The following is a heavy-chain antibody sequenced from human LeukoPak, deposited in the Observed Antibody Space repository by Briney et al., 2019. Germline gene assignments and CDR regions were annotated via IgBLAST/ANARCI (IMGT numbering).Heavy chain of an antibody. Sequence: PSETLSLTCTVSGGSIISYYWSWIRQPPGKGLEWIGYIYYSGSTNYNPSLKSRVTISVDTSKNQFSLKLSSVTAADTAVYYCARGSIFGVVIGEIDYCGQGTLVTVSS. D-gene: IGHD3-3*01. CDR3: ARGSIFGVVIGEIDY. CDR2: IYYSGST. CDR1: GGSIISYY. J-gene: IGHJ4*02. V-gene: IGHV4-59*01.